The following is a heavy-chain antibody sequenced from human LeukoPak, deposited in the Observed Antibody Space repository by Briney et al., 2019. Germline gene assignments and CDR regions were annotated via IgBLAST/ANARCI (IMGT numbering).Heavy chain of an antibody. CDR3: ARGTGYYDFWSGPQHKDAFDI. D-gene: IGHD3-3*01. J-gene: IGHJ3*02. CDR2: IIPILGIA. Sequence: GASVKVSCKASGGTFSSYTISWVRQAPGQGLEWMGRIIPILGIANYAQEFQGRVTITADKSTSTAYMELSSLRSEDTAVYYCARGTGYYDFWSGPQHKDAFDIWGQGTMVTVSS. V-gene: IGHV1-69*02. CDR1: GGTFSSYT.